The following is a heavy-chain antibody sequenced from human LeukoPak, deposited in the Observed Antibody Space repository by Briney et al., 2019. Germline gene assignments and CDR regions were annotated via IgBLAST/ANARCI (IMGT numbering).Heavy chain of an antibody. D-gene: IGHD1-26*01. Sequence: SETLSLTCAVSGGSISSGGYSWSWIRQPPGKGLEWIGYIYHSGSTYYNPSLKSRVTISVDRSKNQFSLKLSSVTAADTAVYYCARARWEYSGSYYLDYWGQGTLVTVSS. J-gene: IGHJ4*02. CDR3: ARARWEYSGSYYLDY. CDR2: IYHSGST. CDR1: GGSISSGGYS. V-gene: IGHV4-30-2*01.